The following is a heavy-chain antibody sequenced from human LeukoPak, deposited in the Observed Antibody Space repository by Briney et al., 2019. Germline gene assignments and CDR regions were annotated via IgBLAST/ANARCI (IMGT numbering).Heavy chain of an antibody. CDR3: AREDPRLGRLDP. CDR1: GGSISSGGYY. J-gene: IGHJ5*02. D-gene: IGHD3-16*01. V-gene: IGHV4-31*03. CDR2: IYYSGDN. Sequence: SETLSLTCTVSGGSISSGGYYWSWVRQYPGKGLEWIGYIYYSGDNYYNPSLKSRATISGDTSKNQFSLKLRSVTAADTAVYYCAREDPRLGRLDPWGQGTLATVSS.